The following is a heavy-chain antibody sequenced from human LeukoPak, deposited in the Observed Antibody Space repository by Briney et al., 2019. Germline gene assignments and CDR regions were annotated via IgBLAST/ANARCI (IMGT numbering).Heavy chain of an antibody. Sequence: ASVKVSCKASGYIFPDYYIYWVRQAPGQGLDWMGWINPNGGGTNYAQRFQGRLTMTTDTSIDTAYMELSGLKSDDTAIYYCAKAMDTSMVPDLNYWGQGTLVTVSS. CDR2: INPNGGGT. CDR1: GYIFPDYY. J-gene: IGHJ4*02. D-gene: IGHD5-18*01. V-gene: IGHV1-2*02. CDR3: AKAMDTSMVPDLNY.